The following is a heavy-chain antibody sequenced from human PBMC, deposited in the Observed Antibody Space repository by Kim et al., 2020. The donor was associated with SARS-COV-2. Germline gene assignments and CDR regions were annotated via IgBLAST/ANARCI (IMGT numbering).Heavy chain of an antibody. V-gene: IGHV3-30*18. Sequence: GGSLRLSCAASGFTFSSYGMHWVRQAPGKGLEWVAVISYDGSNKYYADSVKGRFTISRDNSKNTLYLQMNSLRAEDTAVYYCAKGDGDSSSWYDYWGQGTLVTVSS. D-gene: IGHD6-13*01. J-gene: IGHJ4*02. CDR1: GFTFSSYG. CDR2: ISYDGSNK. CDR3: AKGDGDSSSWYDY.